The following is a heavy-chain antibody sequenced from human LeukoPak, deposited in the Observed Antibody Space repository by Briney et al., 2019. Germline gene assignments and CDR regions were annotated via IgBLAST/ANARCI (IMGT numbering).Heavy chain of an antibody. CDR2: IYSGGNT. V-gene: IGHV3-53*01. CDR3: ARGGTSLYYFDY. CDR1: GFTVSSNY. D-gene: IGHD1-1*01. Sequence: PGGSLRLSCAASGFTVSSNYLSWVRQAPGKGLECVSVIYSGGNTYYADSVKGRFTISRDNAKNSLYLQMNSLRAEDTAVYYCARGGTSLYYFDYWGQGTLVTVSS. J-gene: IGHJ4*02.